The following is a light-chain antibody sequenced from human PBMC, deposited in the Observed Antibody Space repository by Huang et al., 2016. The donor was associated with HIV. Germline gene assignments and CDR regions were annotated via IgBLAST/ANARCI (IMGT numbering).Light chain of an antibody. CDR1: QSISSY. Sequence: DIQMTQSPFSLSASVGDRVTITCRASQSISSYLNWYQQKPGKAPKILSYDASTLQSGIPSRFSGRGAGTDFTLTITSLQPEDFATYYCQQTYIIPITFGQGTKLEIK. V-gene: IGKV1-39*01. CDR3: QQTYIIPIT. CDR2: DAS. J-gene: IGKJ2*01.